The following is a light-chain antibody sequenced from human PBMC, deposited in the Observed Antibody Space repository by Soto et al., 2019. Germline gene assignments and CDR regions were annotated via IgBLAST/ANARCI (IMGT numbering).Light chain of an antibody. V-gene: IGKV1-5*03. Sequence: DIQMTQSPSTLSASVGDRVTITCRASQSISSWLAWYQQKPGKAPKVLIYKASNLESGVPSRFSGSGSGTEFTLTISSLQPDDFATYYCQQYNGNFGQGTRLEIK. J-gene: IGKJ5*01. CDR2: KAS. CDR3: QQYNGN. CDR1: QSISSW.